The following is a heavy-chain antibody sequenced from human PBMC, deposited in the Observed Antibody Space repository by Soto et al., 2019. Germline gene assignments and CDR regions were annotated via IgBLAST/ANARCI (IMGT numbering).Heavy chain of an antibody. Sequence: GVSLRLSCAASGFTVSSKYMTWVRQAPGKGLEWVSLIQSGGTTYYADSVKGRFTISRDTSENTLHLQMDSLRVEDTAVYYCARDGYGDYSNWFDPWGQGTLVTVSS. CDR3: ARDGYGDYSNWFDP. CDR1: GFTVSSKY. D-gene: IGHD4-17*01. J-gene: IGHJ5*02. CDR2: IQSGGTT. V-gene: IGHV3-66*01.